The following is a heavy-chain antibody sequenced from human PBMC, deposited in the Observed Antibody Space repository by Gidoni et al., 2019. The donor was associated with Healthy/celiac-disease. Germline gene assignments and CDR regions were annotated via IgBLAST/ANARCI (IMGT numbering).Heavy chain of an antibody. CDR1: GGSISSGSYS. CDR2: FYTSGST. Sequence: QVQLQESGPGLVKPSQPLSLTCTVSGGSISSGSYSWSWIRQPAGKGLERIGRFYTSGSTNYNPSLKSRVTMSVDTSKNQFSLKLSSVTAADTAVYYCAKGPAAGYYYYMDVWGKGTTVTVSS. D-gene: IGHD6-13*01. CDR3: AKGPAAGYYYYMDV. J-gene: IGHJ6*03. V-gene: IGHV4-61*02.